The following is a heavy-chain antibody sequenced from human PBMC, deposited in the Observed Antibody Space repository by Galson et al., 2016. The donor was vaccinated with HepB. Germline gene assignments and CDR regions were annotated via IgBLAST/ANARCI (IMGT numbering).Heavy chain of an antibody. CDR1: GFTFSSYW. V-gene: IGHV3-53*01. D-gene: IGHD3-10*01. Sequence: SLRLSCAASGFTFSSYWMSWVRQAPGKGLRWVSVIFSGGSTYYADSVKGRFTISRDNSKNTLHLQMNSLRAEDTAVYYCAGDGEYYYGSGSYAETWGQGTLVTVS. CDR3: AGDGEYYYGSGSYAET. J-gene: IGHJ5*02. CDR2: IFSGGST.